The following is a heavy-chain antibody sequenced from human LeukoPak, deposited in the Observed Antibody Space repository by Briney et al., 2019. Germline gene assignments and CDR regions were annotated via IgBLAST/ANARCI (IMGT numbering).Heavy chain of an antibody. V-gene: IGHV3-13*01. J-gene: IGHJ3*02. CDR3: ARKGSGVLLWFGELLLGAFDI. D-gene: IGHD3-10*01. CDR1: GFTFSDYD. Sequence: PGGSLRLSCAASGFTFSDYDMHWVRQATGKGLEWVSAIGTAGDTYYTGSVKGRFTISRENAKNSLYLQMNSLRAEDTAVYYCARKGSGVLLWFGELLLGAFDIWGQGTMVTVSS. CDR2: IGTAGDT.